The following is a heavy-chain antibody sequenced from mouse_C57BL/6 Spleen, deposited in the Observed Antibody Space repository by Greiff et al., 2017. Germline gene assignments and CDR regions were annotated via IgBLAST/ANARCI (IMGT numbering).Heavy chain of an antibody. CDR1: GFTFSDYY. J-gene: IGHJ4*01. D-gene: IGHD2-1*01. CDR3: ARHVPYGNYDYYAMDY. V-gene: IGHV5-12*01. CDR2: ISNGGGST. Sequence: EVHLVESGGGLVQPGGSLKLSCAASGFTFSDYYMYWVRQTPEKRLEWVAYISNGGGSTYYPDTVKGRITISRDNAKNTLYLQLSRLTSEDTAMYYCARHVPYGNYDYYAMDYWGQGTSVTVAS.